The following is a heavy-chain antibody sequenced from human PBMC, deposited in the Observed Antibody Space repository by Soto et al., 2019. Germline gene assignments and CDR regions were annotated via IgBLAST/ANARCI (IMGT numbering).Heavy chain of an antibody. CDR3: AKDTFAFFPGTNWFDP. Sequence: GGSLRLSCAASGFTFNSYGMHWVRQAPGKGLEWVVVISFDGRNTYYADSVKGRFTISRDNAKNSLYLQMNSLRAEDTALYYCAKDTFAFFPGTNWFDPWGQGTLVTVSS. CDR1: GFTFNSYG. J-gene: IGHJ5*02. CDR2: ISFDGRNT. D-gene: IGHD6-13*01. V-gene: IGHV3-30*18.